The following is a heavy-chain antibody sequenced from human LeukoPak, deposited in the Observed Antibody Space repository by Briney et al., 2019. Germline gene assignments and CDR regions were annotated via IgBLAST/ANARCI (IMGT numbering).Heavy chain of an antibody. CDR1: GYTFTSYG. D-gene: IGHD2-2*01. J-gene: IGHJ6*03. V-gene: IGHV1-18*01. CDR2: IIAYNGNT. Sequence: ASVKVSCKASGYTFTSYGISWVRQAPGQGLEWMGWIIAYNGNTNYAQKLQGRVTMTTDTSTSTAYMELRSLRSDDTAVYYCARDGRYCSSTSCYLGYYYYYMDVWGKGTTVTVSS. CDR3: ARDGRYCSSTSCYLGYYYYYMDV.